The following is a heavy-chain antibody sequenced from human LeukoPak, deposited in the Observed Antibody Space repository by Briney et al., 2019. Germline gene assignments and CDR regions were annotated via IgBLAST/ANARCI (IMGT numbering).Heavy chain of an antibody. CDR2: ISYDGTYK. CDR1: GFTFSSYG. D-gene: IGHD6-13*01. CDR3: AKSGYSSSWYDYYYYMDV. J-gene: IGHJ6*03. V-gene: IGHV3-30*18. Sequence: GGSLRLSCAASGFTFSSYGMHWVRQAPGKGLEWVAVISYDGTYKYYADSVKGRFTISRDNSKNTLYLQMNSLRAEDTAVYYCAKSGYSSSWYDYYYYMDVWGKGTTVTVSS.